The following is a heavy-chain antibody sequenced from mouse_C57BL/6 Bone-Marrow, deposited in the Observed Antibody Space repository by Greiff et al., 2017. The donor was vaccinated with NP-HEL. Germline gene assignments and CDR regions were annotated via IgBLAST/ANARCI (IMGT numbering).Heavy chain of an antibody. CDR1: GYTFTSYW. V-gene: IGHV1-5*01. CDR2: IYPGNSDT. CDR3: TGTVVAPCYVDV. Sequence: VQLQQSGTVLARPGASVKMSCKTSGYTFTSYWMHWVKQRPGQGLEWIGAIYPGNSDTSYNQKFKGKAKLTAVTSASTAYMELSSLTKEDSAVYYSTGTVVAPCYVDVWGTGTTVTVSS. D-gene: IGHD1-1*02. J-gene: IGHJ1*03.